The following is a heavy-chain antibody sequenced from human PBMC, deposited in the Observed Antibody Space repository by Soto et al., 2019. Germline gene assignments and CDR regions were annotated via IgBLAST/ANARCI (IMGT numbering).Heavy chain of an antibody. CDR3: ARGYYYGSGSYGAPYYYYGMDV. D-gene: IGHD3-10*01. V-gene: IGHV4-34*01. Sequence: NPSETLSLTCAVYGGSFSGYYWSWIRQPPGKGLEWIGEINHSGSTNYNPSLKSRVTISVDTSKNQFSLKLSSVTAADTAVYYCARGYYYGSGSYGAPYYYYGMDVWGQGTTVTVYS. J-gene: IGHJ6*02. CDR1: GGSFSGYY. CDR2: INHSGST.